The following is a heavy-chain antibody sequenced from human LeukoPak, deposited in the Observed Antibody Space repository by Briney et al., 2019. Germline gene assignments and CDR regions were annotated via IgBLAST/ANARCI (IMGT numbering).Heavy chain of an antibody. D-gene: IGHD3-9*01. CDR2: IKSKTDGGTT. J-gene: IGHJ4*02. CDR1: GFTFSSYS. CDR3: TVSYYDILTGYDY. V-gene: IGHV3-15*01. Sequence: PGGSLRLSCAASGFTFSSYSMNWVRQAPGKGLEWVGRIKSKTDGGTTDYAAPVKGRFTISRDDSRNTLYLQMNSLKTEDTAVYYCTVSYYDILTGYDYWGQGTLVTVSS.